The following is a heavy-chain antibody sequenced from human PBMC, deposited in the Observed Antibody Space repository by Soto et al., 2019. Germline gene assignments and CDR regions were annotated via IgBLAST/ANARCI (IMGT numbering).Heavy chain of an antibody. CDR2: INPSGGST. Sequence: ASVKVSCKTSGYFFNDYYMHWVRQAPGQGLEWMGIINPSGGSTSYAQKFQGRVTMTRDTSTSTVYMELSSLRSEDTAVYYCARDKAARPYGMDVWGQGITVTVSS. D-gene: IGHD6-6*01. CDR1: GYFFNDYY. J-gene: IGHJ6*02. CDR3: ARDKAARPYGMDV. V-gene: IGHV1-46*02.